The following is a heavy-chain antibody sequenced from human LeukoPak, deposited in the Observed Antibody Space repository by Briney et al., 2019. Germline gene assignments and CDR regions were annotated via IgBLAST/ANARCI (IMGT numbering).Heavy chain of an antibody. CDR2: ISSSSSYI. CDR3: AGEDIVVVPAAPLNDAFDI. V-gene: IGHV3-21*01. CDR1: GFTFSSYS. D-gene: IGHD2-2*01. J-gene: IGHJ3*02. Sequence: PGGSLRLSCAASGFTFSSYSMSWVRQAPGKGLEWVSSISSSSSYIYYADSVKGRFTISRDNAKNSLYLQMNSLRAEDTAVYYCAGEDIVVVPAAPLNDAFDIWGQGTMVTVSS.